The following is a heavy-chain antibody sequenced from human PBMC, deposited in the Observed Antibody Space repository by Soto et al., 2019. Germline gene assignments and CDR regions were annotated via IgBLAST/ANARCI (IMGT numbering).Heavy chain of an antibody. CDR2: IGGYKGNT. CDR1: GYTFTNYG. CDR3: APHTLDTGMPSGY. V-gene: IGHV1-18*01. D-gene: IGHD5-18*01. Sequence: QVQLVQSGAEVREPGASVKVSCKASGYTFTNYGVSWVRQAPGQGLEWMGWIGGYKGNTNYAQKLQGRVTLTTDTSTSTAYMELRSLRSDDTAVCYCAPHTLDTGMPSGYWGQGTLVTVSS. J-gene: IGHJ4*02.